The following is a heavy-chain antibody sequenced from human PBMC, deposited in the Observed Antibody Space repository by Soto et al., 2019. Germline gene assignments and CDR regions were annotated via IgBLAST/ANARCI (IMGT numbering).Heavy chain of an antibody. CDR3: AKDPIQLRSLVPYYGMDV. V-gene: IGHV3-23*01. D-gene: IGHD5-18*01. CDR1: GFTFSSYA. Sequence: PGGSLRLSCAASGFTFSSYAMSWVRQAPGKGLEWVSAISGSGGSTYYADSVKGRFTISRDNSKNTLYLQMNSLRAEDTAVYYCAKDPIQLRSLVPYYGMDVWGQGTTVTVSS. J-gene: IGHJ6*02. CDR2: ISGSGGST.